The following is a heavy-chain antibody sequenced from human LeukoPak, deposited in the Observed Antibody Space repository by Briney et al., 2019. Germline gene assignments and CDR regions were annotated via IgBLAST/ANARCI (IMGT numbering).Heavy chain of an antibody. J-gene: IGHJ4*02. CDR2: IGTAGDT. CDR3: ASPSSGWPYDY. D-gene: IGHD6-19*01. Sequence: GGSLRLSCAASGFTFSSYDMHWVRQATGKGLEWVSAIGTAGDTYYPGSVKGRFTISRDNAKNSLYLQMNSLRAEDTAVYYCASPSSGWPYDYWGQGTLVTVSS. CDR1: GFTFSSYD. V-gene: IGHV3-13*01.